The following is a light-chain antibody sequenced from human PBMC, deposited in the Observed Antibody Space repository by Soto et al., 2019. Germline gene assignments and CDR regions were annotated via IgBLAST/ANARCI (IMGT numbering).Light chain of an antibody. V-gene: IGKV1-27*01. Sequence: DVEMTQSPSSLSAFVGDRATITCRASQGIAPYLAWFQQKPGQVPKLLIYATSTLQSGVPTRFSGSGSGADFTLTINSLQPEDAGTYYCQQYNSAPLTFGGGTKVEIK. J-gene: IGKJ4*01. CDR1: QGIAPY. CDR2: ATS. CDR3: QQYNSAPLT.